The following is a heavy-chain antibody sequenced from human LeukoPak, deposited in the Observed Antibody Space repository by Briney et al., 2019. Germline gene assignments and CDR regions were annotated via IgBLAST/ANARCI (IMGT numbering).Heavy chain of an antibody. V-gene: IGHV1-69*04. D-gene: IGHD3-10*01. CDR1: GGTFSSYA. Sequence: SVKVSCKASGGTFSSYANSWVRQAPGQGLEWMGRIIPILGLANYAQKFQGRVTITADKSTSTAYMELSSLRSEDTAVYYCARSRGDYYDSGDYWGQGTLVTVSS. J-gene: IGHJ4*02. CDR3: ARSRGDYYDSGDY. CDR2: IIPILGLA.